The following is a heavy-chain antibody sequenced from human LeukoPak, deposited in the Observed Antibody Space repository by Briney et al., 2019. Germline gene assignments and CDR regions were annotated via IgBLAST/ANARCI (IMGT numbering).Heavy chain of an antibody. Sequence: GGSLRLSCVASGFTFSSYSMNWVRQAPGKGLEWVSSISSSSNYIYYADSVKGRFTISRDNAKNSLYLQMNSLRAEDTAVYYCASPGPGGGYGSTPFDYWGQGTLVTVSS. CDR1: GFTFSSYS. CDR3: ASPGPGGGYGSTPFDY. CDR2: ISSSSNYI. V-gene: IGHV3-21*01. J-gene: IGHJ4*02. D-gene: IGHD3-10*01.